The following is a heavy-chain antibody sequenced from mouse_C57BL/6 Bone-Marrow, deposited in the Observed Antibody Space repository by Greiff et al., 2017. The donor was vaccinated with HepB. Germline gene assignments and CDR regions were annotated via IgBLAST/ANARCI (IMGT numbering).Heavy chain of an antibody. V-gene: IGHV1-62-2*01. CDR2: FYPGSGSI. CDR3: ARHAHYYCSSYVAWFAY. CDR1: GYTFTEYT. J-gene: IGHJ3*01. Sequence: QVQLQQSGAELVKPGASVKLSCKASGYTFTEYTIHWVKQRSGQGLEWIGWFYPGSGSIKYNEKFKDKATLTADKSYSTVYMELSSLTSEDSAVYFCARHAHYYCSSYVAWFAYWGQGTLVTVSA. D-gene: IGHD1-1*01.